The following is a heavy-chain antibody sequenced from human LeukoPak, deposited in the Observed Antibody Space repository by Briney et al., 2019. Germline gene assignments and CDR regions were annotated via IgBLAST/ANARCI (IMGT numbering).Heavy chain of an antibody. CDR3: ARGTRGSGSYAIDI. CDR2: IYYSGST. D-gene: IGHD1-26*01. J-gene: IGHJ3*02. CDR1: GGSISSGDYY. V-gene: IGHV4-30-4*02. Sequence: SETLSLTCTVSGGSISSGDYYWSWIRQPPGKGLEWIGYIYYSGSTYYNPSLKSRVTISVDTSKNQFSLKLSSVTAADTAVYYCARGTRGSGSYAIDIWGQGTMVTVSS.